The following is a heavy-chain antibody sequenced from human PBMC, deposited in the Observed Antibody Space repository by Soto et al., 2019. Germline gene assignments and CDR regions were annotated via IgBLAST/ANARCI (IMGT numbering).Heavy chain of an antibody. CDR1: GYTFTSYA. CDR2: INAGNGNT. V-gene: IGHV1-3*01. CDR3: ARDRETSYYYDSSGYLTLGGRDGFDI. Sequence: GASVKVSCKASGYTFTSYAMHWVRQAPGQRLEWMGWINAGNGNTKYSHKFQGRVTITRDTSASTAYMELSSLRSEDTAVYYCARDRETSYYYDSSGYLTLGGRDGFDIWGQGTMVNVSS. J-gene: IGHJ3*02. D-gene: IGHD3-22*01.